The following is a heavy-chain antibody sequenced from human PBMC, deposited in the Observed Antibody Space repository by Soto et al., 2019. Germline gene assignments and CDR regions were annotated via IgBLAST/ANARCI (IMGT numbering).Heavy chain of an antibody. J-gene: IGHJ4*02. CDR1: GASISSYY. D-gene: IGHD3-3*01. CDR3: ARALDFWSAYFDY. V-gene: IGHV4-59*01. CDR2: IYYSGST. Sequence: PSETLSLTCTVSGASISSYYWSWIRQPPGKGLEWIGYIYYSGSTKYNPSLKSRVTTSVDTSKNQFSLKLSSVTAADTAVYYCARALDFWSAYFDYWGQGSLVTVSS.